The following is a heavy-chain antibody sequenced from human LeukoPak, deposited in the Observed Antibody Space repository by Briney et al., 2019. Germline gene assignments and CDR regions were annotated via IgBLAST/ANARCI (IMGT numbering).Heavy chain of an antibody. CDR2: INHSGST. V-gene: IGHV4-34*01. Sequence: SETLSLTCAVYGGSFSGCYWSWIRQPPGKGLEWIGEINHSGSTNYNPSLKSRVTISVDTSKNQFSLKLSSVTAADTAVYYCARGRNYYGSGSHSNWFDPWGQGTLVTVSS. J-gene: IGHJ5*02. D-gene: IGHD3-10*01. CDR3: ARGRNYYGSGSHSNWFDP. CDR1: GGSFSGCY.